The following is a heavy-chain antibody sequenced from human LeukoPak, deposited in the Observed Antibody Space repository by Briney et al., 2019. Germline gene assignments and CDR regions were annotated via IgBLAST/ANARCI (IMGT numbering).Heavy chain of an antibody. CDR1: GFTFISYS. CDR2: IRYDGSNK. CDR3: AKDQPYGDYFDY. Sequence: PGGSLRLSCAASGFTFISYSIHWVRQAPGKGLEWVAFIRYDGSNKYYADSVKGRFTISRDNSKNTLYLQMNSLRAEDTAVYYCAKDQPYGDYFDYWGQGTLVTVSS. D-gene: IGHD4-17*01. J-gene: IGHJ4*02. V-gene: IGHV3-30*02.